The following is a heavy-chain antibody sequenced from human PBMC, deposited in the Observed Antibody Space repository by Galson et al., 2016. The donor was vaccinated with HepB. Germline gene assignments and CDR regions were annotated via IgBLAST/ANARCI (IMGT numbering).Heavy chain of an antibody. CDR3: ARDRKIYHVLYPGYYYGMDV. CDR1: GYTFTSYA. Sequence: SVKVSCKASGYTFTSYAMHWVRQAPGQRLEWMGWINAGNGSTKNSQKFQGRVTITMDRSARTAYMELSSLRSEDTAVYYCARDRKIYHVLYPGYYYGMDVWGQGTTVTVSS. CDR2: INAGNGST. D-gene: IGHD3-16*02. V-gene: IGHV1-3*01. J-gene: IGHJ6*02.